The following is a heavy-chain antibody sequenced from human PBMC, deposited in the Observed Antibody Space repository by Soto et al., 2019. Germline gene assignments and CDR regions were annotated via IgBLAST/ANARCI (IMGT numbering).Heavy chain of an antibody. V-gene: IGHV1-2*04. CDR2: INPSSGGT. J-gene: IGHJ5*02. CDR1: GYTFTGYY. D-gene: IGHD3-22*01. CDR3: ARDPHSSGYHNWFDP. Sequence: ASVKVSCKASGYTFTGYYMHWVRQAPGQGLEWMGWINPSSGGTNYAQKFQGWVTMTRDTSISTAYMELSRLRSDDTAVYYCARDPHSSGYHNWFDPWGQGTLVTVSS.